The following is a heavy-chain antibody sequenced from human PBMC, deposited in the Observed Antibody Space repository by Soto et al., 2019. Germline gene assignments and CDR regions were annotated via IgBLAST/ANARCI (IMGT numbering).Heavy chain of an antibody. V-gene: IGHV3-48*03. D-gene: IGHD6-19*01. CDR2: ISSSGSPI. Sequence: EVQLVESGGGLVQPGGSLRLSCAASGFTFSSYEMNWVRQAPGKGLEWVSYISSSGSPIYYADSVKGRFTISRDNAKRSLYLQMNSLRAEATAVYYCAREGNPAIAVAVFLDAFDIWGLGTMVTVSS. J-gene: IGHJ3*02. CDR1: GFTFSSYE. CDR3: AREGNPAIAVAVFLDAFDI.